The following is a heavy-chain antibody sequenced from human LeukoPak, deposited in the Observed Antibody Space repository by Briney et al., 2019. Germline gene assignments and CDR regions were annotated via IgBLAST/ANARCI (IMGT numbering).Heavy chain of an antibody. V-gene: IGHV3-23*01. Sequence: GGSLRLSCGASGFTFSSYAMSWVRQAPGKGLEWVSAISGSGSTYYADSVKGRFTISRDNSKNTVYLQMNSLRAEDTAVYYCAKGVRPYGDPNHTHAEYFQRWGQGTLVTVSS. D-gene: IGHD4-17*01. J-gene: IGHJ1*01. CDR2: ISGSGST. CDR3: AKGVRPYGDPNHTHAEYFQR. CDR1: GFTFSSYA.